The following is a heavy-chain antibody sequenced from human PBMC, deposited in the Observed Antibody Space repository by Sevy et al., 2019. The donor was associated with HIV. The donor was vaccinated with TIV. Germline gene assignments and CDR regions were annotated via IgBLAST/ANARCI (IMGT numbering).Heavy chain of an antibody. Sequence: SETLSLTCTVSGGSIGHYYWSWIRQPPGKGLEWIAYVYYTGSTNYNPSLKGRVTMALDTPKNQFSLNLSSLTAADTAVYYCVRQGGLVDYGMDVWGQGTTVTVSS. J-gene: IGHJ6*02. CDR2: VYYTGST. V-gene: IGHV4-59*01. CDR3: VRQGGLVDYGMDV. CDR1: GGSIGHYY. D-gene: IGHD1-26*01.